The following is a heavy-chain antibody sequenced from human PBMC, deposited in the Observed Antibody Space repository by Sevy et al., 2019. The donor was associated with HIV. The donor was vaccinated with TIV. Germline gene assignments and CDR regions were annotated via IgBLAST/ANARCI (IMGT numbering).Heavy chain of an antibody. V-gene: IGHV1-18*01. CDR2: ISAYNGNT. Sequence: ASVKVSCKASGYTFTSYGISWVRQAPGQGLEWMGWISAYNGNTNYAQKLKGRVTMTTDTSTSTAYMELRSLRSDDTAVYYCAGVYYYDSSGYYYLRAPDAFDIWGQGTMVTVSS. J-gene: IGHJ3*02. CDR1: GYTFTSYG. CDR3: AGVYYYDSSGYYYLRAPDAFDI. D-gene: IGHD3-22*01.